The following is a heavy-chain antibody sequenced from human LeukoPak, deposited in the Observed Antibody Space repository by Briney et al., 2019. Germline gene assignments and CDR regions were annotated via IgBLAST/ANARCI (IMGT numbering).Heavy chain of an antibody. D-gene: IGHD6-19*01. CDR2: IIPIFGTA. Sequence: SVKVSCKASGGTFSSYAISWVRQAPGQGLEWMGGIIPIFGTANYAQKFQGRVTITADKSTSTAYMELSSLRSEDTAVYYCASSVRGDRSGWPDDAFDIWGQGTMVTVSS. J-gene: IGHJ3*02. CDR1: GGTFSSYA. V-gene: IGHV1-69*06. CDR3: ASSVRGDRSGWPDDAFDI.